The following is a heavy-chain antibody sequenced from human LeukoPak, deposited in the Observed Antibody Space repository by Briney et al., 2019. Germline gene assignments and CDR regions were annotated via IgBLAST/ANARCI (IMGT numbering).Heavy chain of an antibody. CDR3: ATYRPMVRGVIYGPRFDY. V-gene: IGHV1-24*01. J-gene: IGHJ4*02. Sequence: ASVKVSCKVSGYTLTESSMHWVRQAPGKGLEWMGGFDPEDGETIYAQKFQGRVTMTEDTSTDTAYMELSSLRSEDTAVYYCATYRPMVRGVIYGPRFDYWGQGTLVTVSS. CDR1: GYTLTESS. CDR2: FDPEDGET. D-gene: IGHD3-10*01.